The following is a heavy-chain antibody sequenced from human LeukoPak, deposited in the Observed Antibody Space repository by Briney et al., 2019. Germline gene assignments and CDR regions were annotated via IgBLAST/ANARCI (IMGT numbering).Heavy chain of an antibody. CDR1: GGTSSSYA. V-gene: IGHV1-69*13. J-gene: IGHJ4*02. CDR2: IIPIFGTA. CDR3: AIYYYDSSYYFDY. Sequence: SVKVSCKASGGTSSSYAISWVRQAPGQGLEWMGGIIPIFGTANYAQKFQGRVTITADESTSTAYMELSSLRSEDTAVYYCAIYYYDSSYYFDYWGQGTLVTVSS. D-gene: IGHD3-22*01.